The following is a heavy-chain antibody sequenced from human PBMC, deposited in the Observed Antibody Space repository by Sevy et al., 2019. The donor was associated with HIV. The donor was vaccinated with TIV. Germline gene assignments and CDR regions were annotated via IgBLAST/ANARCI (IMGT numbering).Heavy chain of an antibody. Sequence: GGSLRLSCAASGFTFSSYSMNWVRQAPGKGLEWVSYISSSISTIYYAASVKGRFTISRDNAKNSLYLQMNSLRDEETAVYYCARAGDYGDLRLDYWGQGTLVTVSS. J-gene: IGHJ4*02. CDR3: ARAGDYGDLRLDY. D-gene: IGHD4-17*01. V-gene: IGHV3-48*02. CDR2: ISSSISTI. CDR1: GFTFSSYS.